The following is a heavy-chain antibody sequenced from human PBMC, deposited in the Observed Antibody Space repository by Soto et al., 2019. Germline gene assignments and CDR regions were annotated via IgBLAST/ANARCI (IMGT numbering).Heavy chain of an antibody. V-gene: IGHV4-59*01. J-gene: IGHJ4*02. Sequence: SETLSLTCTVSGGSITGYYWSWIRQPPGKGLEWIGSIFYTGSTDYNPSLKSRVTLSLATSKNQFSLNLSSVTAADTAVYYCARVNRGAFDHWGQGALVTVSS. CDR2: IFYTGST. CDR1: GGSITGYY. CDR3: ARVNRGAFDH.